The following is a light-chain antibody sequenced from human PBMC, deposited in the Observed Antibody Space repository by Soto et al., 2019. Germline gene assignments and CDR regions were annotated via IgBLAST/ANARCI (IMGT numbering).Light chain of an antibody. CDR3: QQYGTSEII. V-gene: IGKV2-30*01. CDR1: QSLVYSDGNTY. Sequence: DAVMTQSPLSLHVTLGQPASISCRSSQSLVYSDGNTYLHWYQHKPGQAPRLLVYDTSTRATGIPDRYSGSGSGTDFTLTISRLEPEDFAVFFCQQYGTSEIIFGQGTRLEI. CDR2: DTS. J-gene: IGKJ5*01.